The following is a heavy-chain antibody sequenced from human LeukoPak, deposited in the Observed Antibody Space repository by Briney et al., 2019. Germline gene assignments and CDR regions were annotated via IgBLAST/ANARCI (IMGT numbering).Heavy chain of an antibody. CDR3: ARKPLRYFDWSAKPFDY. D-gene: IGHD3-9*01. V-gene: IGHV4-34*01. CDR1: GGSFSGYY. Sequence: SETLSLTCAVYGGSFSGYYWSWIRQPPGKGLEWIGEINHSVSTNYNPSLKSRVTISVDTSKNQFSLKLSSVTAADTAVYYCARKPLRYFDWSAKPFDYWGQGTLVTVSS. J-gene: IGHJ4*02. CDR2: INHSVST.